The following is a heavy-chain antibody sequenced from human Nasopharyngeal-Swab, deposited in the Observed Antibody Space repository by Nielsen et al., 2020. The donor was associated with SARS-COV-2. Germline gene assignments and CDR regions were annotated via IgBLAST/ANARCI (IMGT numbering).Heavy chain of an antibody. Sequence: VRQMPWKGLEWMGIIYPGDSDTRYSPSFQGQVTISADKSISTAYLQWSSLKASDTAMYYCARLGYGSGSYVDYWGQGTLVTVSS. CDR3: ARLGYGSGSYVDY. CDR2: IYPGDSDT. V-gene: IGHV5-51*01. D-gene: IGHD3-10*01. J-gene: IGHJ4*02.